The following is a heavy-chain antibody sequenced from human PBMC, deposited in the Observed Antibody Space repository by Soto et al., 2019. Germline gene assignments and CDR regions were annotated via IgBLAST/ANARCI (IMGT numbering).Heavy chain of an antibody. V-gene: IGHV1-18*01. J-gene: IGHJ6*02. Sequence: GASVEVCWNAPGDAFTSCGRRWVRQAPGQGLEWMGWISAYNGNTNYAQKLQGRVTMTTDTSTSTAYMELRSLRSDDTAVYYCAREDIVLVPAALKGKPLYYSYYGMDVWGQGTTVTGS. D-gene: IGHD2-2*01. CDR1: GDAFTSCG. CDR2: ISAYNGNT. CDR3: AREDIVLVPAALKGKPLYYSYYGMDV.